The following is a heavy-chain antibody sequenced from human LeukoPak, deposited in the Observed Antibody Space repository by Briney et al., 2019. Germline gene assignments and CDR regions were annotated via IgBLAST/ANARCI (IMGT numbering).Heavy chain of an antibody. V-gene: IGHV1-8*02. CDR3: ARGLVYYGSGNCYYYMDV. CDR2: MNPHSGNT. Sequence: ASVKVSCKASGYTFTGYYMHWVRQAPGQGPEWVGWMNPHSGNTGYAQKFQGRVTMTRDTSISTAYMEVSSLTSADTAVYYCARGLVYYGSGNCYYYMDVWGTGTTVTISS. CDR1: GYTFTGYY. D-gene: IGHD3-10*01. J-gene: IGHJ6*03.